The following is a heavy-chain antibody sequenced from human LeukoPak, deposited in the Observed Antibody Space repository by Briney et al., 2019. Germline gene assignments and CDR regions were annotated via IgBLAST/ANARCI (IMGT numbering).Heavy chain of an antibody. CDR2: ISSSGGTI. D-gene: IGHD4-23*01. CDR3: ARAAVVTSPFDY. Sequence: PGGSLRLSCAASGFTFSDYYMSWIRQAPGKGLEWVSYISSSGGTIYFADSVKDRFTISRDNAKYSLDLQMNSLRAEDTAMYYCARAAVVTSPFDYWGQGTLVTVSS. J-gene: IGHJ4*02. CDR1: GFTFSDYY. V-gene: IGHV3-11*01.